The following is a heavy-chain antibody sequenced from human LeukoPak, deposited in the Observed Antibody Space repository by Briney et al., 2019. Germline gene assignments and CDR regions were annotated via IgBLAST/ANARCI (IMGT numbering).Heavy chain of an antibody. D-gene: IGHD1-14*01. J-gene: IGHJ3*02. Sequence: PSETLSLTCNVSGDSITSYYWSWIRHSPGKGLEWIGYIYYSGSTNYNPSLKSRVTISIDTSKNQFSLNLTSVTAADTAVYYCARSYGKTDIWGQGTMVTVSS. CDR2: IYYSGST. CDR3: ARSYGKTDI. V-gene: IGHV4-59*01. CDR1: GDSITSYY.